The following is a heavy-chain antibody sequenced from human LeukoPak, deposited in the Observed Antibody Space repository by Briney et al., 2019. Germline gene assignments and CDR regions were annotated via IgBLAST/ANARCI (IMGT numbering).Heavy chain of an antibody. CDR3: ARDFDPHYDSSGYSTYYYYGMDV. Sequence: ASVKVSCKASGYTFTSYGISWVRQAPGQGLEWMGWMSAYNGNTNYAQKLQGRVTMTTDTSTSTAYMELRSLRSDVTAVYYCARDFDPHYDSSGYSTYYYYGMDVWGQGTTVTVSS. V-gene: IGHV1-18*01. CDR2: MSAYNGNT. D-gene: IGHD3-22*01. J-gene: IGHJ6*02. CDR1: GYTFTSYG.